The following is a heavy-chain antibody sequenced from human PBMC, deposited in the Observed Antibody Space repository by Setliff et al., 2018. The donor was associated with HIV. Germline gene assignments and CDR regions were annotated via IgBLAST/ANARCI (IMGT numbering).Heavy chain of an antibody. J-gene: IGHJ6*02. CDR1: RFTFNDYW. CDR3: ARKFRPGHGVDV. D-gene: IGHD3-10*01. CDR2: IDREGSET. Sequence: GGSLRLSCEASRFTFNDYWMSWVRQAPGKGLEWVANIDREGSETNYVDSVKGRFTISRDNARSSMYLQMNSLRAEDTAIYYCARKFRPGHGVDVWGQGTTVTVSS. V-gene: IGHV3-7*01.